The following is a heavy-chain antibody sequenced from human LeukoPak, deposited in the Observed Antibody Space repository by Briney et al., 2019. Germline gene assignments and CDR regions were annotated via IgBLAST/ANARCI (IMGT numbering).Heavy chain of an antibody. CDR1: GGSISSSSYY. J-gene: IGHJ4*02. V-gene: IGHV4-31*03. CDR3: ARGYSSGWYY. Sequence: SETLSLTCTVSGGSISSSSYYWGWIRQHPGKGLEWIGYIYYSGSTYYNPSLKSRVTISVDTSKNQFSLKLSSVTAADTAVYYCARGYSSGWYYWGQGTLVTVSS. D-gene: IGHD6-19*01. CDR2: IYYSGST.